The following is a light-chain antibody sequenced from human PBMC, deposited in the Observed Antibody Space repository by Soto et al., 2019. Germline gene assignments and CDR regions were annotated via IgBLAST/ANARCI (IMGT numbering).Light chain of an antibody. J-gene: IGKJ5*01. CDR1: QGFSTY. Sequence: IHLTHSPSSLSASVVYRVTITFLSSQGFSTYLALYQQKPGKAPKLLIYGASTLQSGVPSRFSGSGSGTDFTLTISSLQPEDFATYYCQQRNSYPITFGQGTRLEIK. CDR3: QQRNSYPIT. CDR2: GAS. V-gene: IGKV1-9*01.